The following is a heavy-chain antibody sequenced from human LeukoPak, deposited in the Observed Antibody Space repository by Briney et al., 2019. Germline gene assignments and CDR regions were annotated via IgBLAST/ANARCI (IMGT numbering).Heavy chain of an antibody. Sequence: SETLSLTCTVSGGSISSYYWSWIRQPAGKGLEWIGRIYTSGSTNYNPSLKSRVTISVDKSKNQFSLKLSSVTAADTAVYYCARVSVDYDSSGYPVIYYYYYMDVWGKGNTVSVSS. V-gene: IGHV4-4*07. D-gene: IGHD3-22*01. CDR1: GGSISSYY. CDR3: ARVSVDYDSSGYPVIYYYYYMDV. J-gene: IGHJ6*03. CDR2: IYTSGST.